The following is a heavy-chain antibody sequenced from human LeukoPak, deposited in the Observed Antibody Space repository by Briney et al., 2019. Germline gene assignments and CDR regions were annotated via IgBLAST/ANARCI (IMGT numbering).Heavy chain of an antibody. CDR2: INHSGST. Sequence: ETLSLTCAVYGGSFSGYYWSWIRQPPGKGLEWIGDINHSGSTNYNPSLKSRVTISVDTSKNQFSLKLSSVTAADTAVYYCARDGITIFGVVSKSRGYYYYGMDVWGQGTTVTVSS. V-gene: IGHV4-34*01. CDR1: GGSFSGYY. D-gene: IGHD3-3*01. J-gene: IGHJ6*02. CDR3: ARDGITIFGVVSKSRGYYYYGMDV.